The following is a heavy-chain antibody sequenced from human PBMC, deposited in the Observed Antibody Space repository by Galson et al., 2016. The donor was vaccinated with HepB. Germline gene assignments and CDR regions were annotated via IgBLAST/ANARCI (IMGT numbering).Heavy chain of an antibody. Sequence: SLRLSCAASGFSFSGHGMHWLRQAPGKGLEWVAAIWHDGTNENYAASVKGRFSISRDNSKSMLYLQMDSLRAEEIAVYYCARVRSSSWFDSWGQGTLVTVS. D-gene: IGHD6-13*01. CDR2: IWHDGTNE. CDR3: ARVRSSSWFDS. CDR1: GFSFSGHG. V-gene: IGHV3-33*01. J-gene: IGHJ5*01.